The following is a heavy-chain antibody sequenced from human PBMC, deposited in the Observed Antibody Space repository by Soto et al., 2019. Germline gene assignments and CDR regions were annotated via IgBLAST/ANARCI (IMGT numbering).Heavy chain of an antibody. CDR2: ISYDGSNK. V-gene: IGHV3-30*18. D-gene: IGHD2-2*01. CDR1: GFTFSSYG. Sequence: GGSLRLSCAASGFTFSSYGMHWVRQAPGKELEWVAVISYDGSNKYYADSVKGRFTISRDNSKNTLYLQMNSLRAEDTAVYYCAKAFHCSSTSCYAGYYYYYMDVWGKGTTVTVSS. J-gene: IGHJ6*03. CDR3: AKAFHCSSTSCYAGYYYYYMDV.